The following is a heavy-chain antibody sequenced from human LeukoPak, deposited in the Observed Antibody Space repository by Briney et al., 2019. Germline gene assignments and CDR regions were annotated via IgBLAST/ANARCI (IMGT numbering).Heavy chain of an antibody. J-gene: IGHJ4*02. CDR2: IYYSGST. D-gene: IGHD3-3*01. V-gene: IGHV4-30-4*01. CDR1: GGSISSGDYY. CDR3: AREALEGSSDY. Sequence: SETLSLTCTVSGGSISSGDYYWNWIRQPPGKGLEWIGYIYYSGSTYYNPSLKSRVTISVDTSKNQFSLKVSSVTAADTAVYYCAREALEGSSDYWGQGTLVTVSS.